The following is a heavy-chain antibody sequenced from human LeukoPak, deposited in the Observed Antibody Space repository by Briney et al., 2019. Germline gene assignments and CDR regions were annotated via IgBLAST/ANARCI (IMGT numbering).Heavy chain of an antibody. CDR3: ARDTSSGSYWDY. J-gene: IGHJ4*02. CDR1: GYSISSGYY. D-gene: IGHD3-10*01. CDR2: IYHSGGT. V-gene: IGHV4-38-2*02. Sequence: PSETLSLTCTVSGYSISSGYYWGWIRQPPGKGLEWIGSIYHSGGTTYNPSLESRVTMSVDTSKNQFSLKLSSVTAADTAVYYCARDTSSGSYWDYWGQGALVTVSS.